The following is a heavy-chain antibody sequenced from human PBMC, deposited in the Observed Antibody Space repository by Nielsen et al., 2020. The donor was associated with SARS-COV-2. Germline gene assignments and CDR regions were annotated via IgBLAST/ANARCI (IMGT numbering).Heavy chain of an antibody. CDR2: INSVGSTT. V-gene: IGHV3-74*01. J-gene: IGHJ6*02. Sequence: GESLKISCAASGFTFDDYGMSWVRQTPGKGLVWLSLINSVGSTTRHADSVKGRFTISRDNAKKTLYLQMDSLRAEDTAVYYCARVAIPAVYNGMDVWGQGTTVIVSS. CDR3: ARVAIPAVYNGMDV. CDR1: GFTFDDYG. D-gene: IGHD2-2*01.